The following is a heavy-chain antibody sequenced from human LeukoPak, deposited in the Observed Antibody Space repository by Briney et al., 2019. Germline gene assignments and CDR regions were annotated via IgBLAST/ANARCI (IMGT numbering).Heavy chain of an antibody. Sequence: PSQTLSLTCIVSGGSISSGGYYWSWIRQHPGKGLEWIGYIYYSGSTYYNPSLKSRVTISVDTSKNQFSLKLSSVTAADTAVYYCARKPSGSYYKGYFDYWGQGTLVTVSS. CDR2: IYYSGST. D-gene: IGHD3-10*01. CDR3: ARKPSGSYYKGYFDY. V-gene: IGHV4-31*03. CDR1: GGSISSGGYY. J-gene: IGHJ4*02.